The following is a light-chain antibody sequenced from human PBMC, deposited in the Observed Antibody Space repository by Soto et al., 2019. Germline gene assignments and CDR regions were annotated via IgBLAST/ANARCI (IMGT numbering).Light chain of an antibody. J-gene: IGLJ3*02. V-gene: IGLV1-40*01. CDR1: SSNIGAGFD. CDR3: QSYDSGLSGSV. CDR2: GNS. Sequence: QAVVTQPPSVSGAPGQRVTISCTGSSSNIGAGFDVHWYQQLPGTAPKLLIFGNSNRPSGVPDRFSASKSGTSASLAITGLQAEDEAHYHCQSYDSGLSGSVFGGGTKLTVL.